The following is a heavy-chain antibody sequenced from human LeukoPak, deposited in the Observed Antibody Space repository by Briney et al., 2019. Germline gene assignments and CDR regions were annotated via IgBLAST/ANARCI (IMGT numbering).Heavy chain of an antibody. V-gene: IGHV4-38-2*01. CDR2: IYHSGST. D-gene: IGHD2-21*01. Sequence: SETLSLTCAVSGYSISSGYYWGWIRQPPGKGLEWIGSIYHSGSTYYNPSLKSRVTVSVDTSKNQFSLKLSSVTAADTAVYYCARCRSGSLWDAFDIWGQGTMVTVSS. CDR3: ARCRSGSLWDAFDI. J-gene: IGHJ3*02. CDR1: GYSISSGYY.